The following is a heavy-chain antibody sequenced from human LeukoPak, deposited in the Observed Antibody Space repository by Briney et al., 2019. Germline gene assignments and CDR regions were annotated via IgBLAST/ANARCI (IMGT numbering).Heavy chain of an antibody. J-gene: IGHJ6*03. V-gene: IGHV1-2*02. CDR2: INPNSGGT. Sequence: ASVKVSCKASGYTFTGYYMHWVRQAPGQGLEWMGWINPNSGGTNYAQKFQGRVTMTRDTSICTAYMELSRLRSDDTAVYYCARDASSSWPYYYYYYMDVWGKGTTVTVSS. CDR3: ARDASSSWPYYYYYYMDV. D-gene: IGHD6-13*01. CDR1: GYTFTGYY.